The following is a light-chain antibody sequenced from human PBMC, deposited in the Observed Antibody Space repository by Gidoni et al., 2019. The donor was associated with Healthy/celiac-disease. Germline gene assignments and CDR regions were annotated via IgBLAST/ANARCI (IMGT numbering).Light chain of an antibody. CDR1: QSLLHSNGYNY. Sequence: DIVMTQSPLSLPVTPGEPASISCRSSQSLLHSNGYNYLDWYLQKPGQSPQLLIYLGSNRASGVPDRFSGSGSGTDFTLIISRVEAGDVGVYYCMQTLQTPFTFGPGTTVDIK. CDR3: MQTLQTPFT. V-gene: IGKV2-28*01. CDR2: LGS. J-gene: IGKJ3*01.